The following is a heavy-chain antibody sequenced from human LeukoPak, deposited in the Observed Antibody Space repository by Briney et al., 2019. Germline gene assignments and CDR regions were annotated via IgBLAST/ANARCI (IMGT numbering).Heavy chain of an antibody. CDR3: ARGYCSSTSCSPLDY. V-gene: IGHV1-2*02. CDR2: INPNSGGT. CDR1: GYTFTGYY. D-gene: IGHD2-2*01. Sequence: ASVKVSCKASGYTFTGYYMHWVRQAPGQGLEWMGWINPNSGGTNYAQKFQGRVTMTRDTSISTAYMELSRQRSDDTAVYYCARGYCSSTSCSPLDYWGQGTLVTVSS. J-gene: IGHJ4*02.